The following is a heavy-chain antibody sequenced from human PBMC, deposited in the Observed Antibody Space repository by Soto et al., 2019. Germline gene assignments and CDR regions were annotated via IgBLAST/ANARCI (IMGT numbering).Heavy chain of an antibody. CDR3: ARAQSKGHWYDYGMDV. CDR1: GITFSDYD. V-gene: IGHV3-13*01. CDR2: IGPTGDT. Sequence: PVGSLRLSCEASGITFSDYDMHWVRQSPGKCLEWVSVIGPTGDTPYAGSVKGRFTISRENAKNSVYLQIKSLRAGDTAVYFCARAQSKGHWYDYGMDVWGQGATFTVSS. J-gene: IGHJ6*02. D-gene: IGHD1-1*01.